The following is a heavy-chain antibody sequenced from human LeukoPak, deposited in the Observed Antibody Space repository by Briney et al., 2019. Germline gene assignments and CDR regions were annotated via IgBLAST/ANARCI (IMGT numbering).Heavy chain of an antibody. CDR3: ARGRFLGWYFDL. D-gene: IGHD3-3*01. CDR1: GGSISNYY. V-gene: IGHV4-59*01. J-gene: IGHJ2*01. Sequence: SETLSLTCTVSGGSISNYYWIWIRQSPGKGLEWIGHIYYSGSTNYNPSLKSRVIISVDTSKNQFSLKLSSVTAADTAVYYCARGRFLGWYFDLWGRGTLVTVSS. CDR2: IYYSGST.